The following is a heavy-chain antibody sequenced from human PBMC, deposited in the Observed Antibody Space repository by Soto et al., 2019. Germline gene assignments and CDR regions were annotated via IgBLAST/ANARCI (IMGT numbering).Heavy chain of an antibody. J-gene: IGHJ2*01. CDR1: GGTFSSYT. CDR3: ARGNHRWLQLWYFDL. Sequence: QVQLVQSGAEVKKPGSSVTVSCKASGGTFSSYTIRWVRQAPGQGLEWMGGIIPIFGTANYAQKFQGRVTITADESTSTAYMELSSLRSEDTAVYYCARGNHRWLQLWYFDLWGRGTLVTVS. V-gene: IGHV1-69*12. CDR2: IIPIFGTA. D-gene: IGHD5-12*01.